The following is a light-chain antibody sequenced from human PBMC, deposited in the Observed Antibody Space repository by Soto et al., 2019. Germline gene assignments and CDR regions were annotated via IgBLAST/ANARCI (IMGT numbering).Light chain of an antibody. V-gene: IGKV1-39*01. CDR1: QTISTY. CDR3: QQIYSPHLR. Sequence: DIQMTQSPSSLSASLGDRVTITCRASQTISTYLNWYQQKPGKAPKVLIYAASSLQSGVPSRFSGSGSGTDFTLTISNLQREDFATYYCQQIYSPHLRCCGGTKVDIK. J-gene: IGKJ4*02. CDR2: AAS.